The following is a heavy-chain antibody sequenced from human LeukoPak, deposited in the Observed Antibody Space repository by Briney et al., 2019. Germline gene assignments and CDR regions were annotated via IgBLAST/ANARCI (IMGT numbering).Heavy chain of an antibody. Sequence: GGSLRLSCAASGFTFGDYAMHWVRQPPGKGLEWVSSIRWNSGRVDYADSVKGRFTISRDNAKNSLYLQMNSLRAEDAALYYCAKDMLAVAGPGAFDYWGQGTLVTVSS. D-gene: IGHD6-19*01. CDR3: AKDMLAVAGPGAFDY. V-gene: IGHV3-9*01. J-gene: IGHJ4*02. CDR2: IRWNSGRV. CDR1: GFTFGDYA.